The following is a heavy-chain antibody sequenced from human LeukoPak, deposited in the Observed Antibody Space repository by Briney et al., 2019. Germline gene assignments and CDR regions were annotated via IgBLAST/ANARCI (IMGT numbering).Heavy chain of an antibody. D-gene: IGHD6-13*01. V-gene: IGHV1-2*02. Sequence: ASVKVSCKASGYTFTGYYMHWVRQAPGQGLEWMGWINPNSGGTNYAQKFQGRVTMTRDTSISTAYMELSRLRSDDTAVYYCARVMSNRTIPPRAAAQPSIDYWGQGTLVTVSS. CDR2: INPNSGGT. CDR1: GYTFTGYY. CDR3: ARVMSNRTIPPRAAAQPSIDY. J-gene: IGHJ4*02.